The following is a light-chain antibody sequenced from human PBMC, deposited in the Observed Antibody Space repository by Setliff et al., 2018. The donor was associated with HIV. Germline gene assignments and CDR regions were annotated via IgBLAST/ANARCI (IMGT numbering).Light chain of an antibody. V-gene: IGLV2-14*01. CDR1: SSDVGTYNY. J-gene: IGLJ2*01. CDR3: SSYTTTNSVV. Sequence: QSALTQPASVSGSPGQSITISYTGTSSDVGTYNYVSWYQQHPGKAPKLMIYEVSNRPSGVSNRFSGSKSGNTASLTISGLLADDEADYYCSSYTTTNSVVFGGGTKVTVL. CDR2: EVS.